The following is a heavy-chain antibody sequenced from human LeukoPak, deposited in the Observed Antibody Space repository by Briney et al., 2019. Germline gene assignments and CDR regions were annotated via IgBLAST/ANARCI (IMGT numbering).Heavy chain of an antibody. V-gene: IGHV1-69*04. J-gene: IGHJ5*02. D-gene: IGHD2-2*01. CDR1: EGTFSSYA. Sequence: ASVKVSCKASEGTFSSYAISWVRQAPGQGLEWMGRIIPIFGIANYAQKFQGRVTITAGKSTSTAYMELSSLRSEDTAVYYCARDIVVVPAAHPTEFDPWGQGTLVTVSS. CDR2: IIPIFGIA. CDR3: ARDIVVVPAAHPTEFDP.